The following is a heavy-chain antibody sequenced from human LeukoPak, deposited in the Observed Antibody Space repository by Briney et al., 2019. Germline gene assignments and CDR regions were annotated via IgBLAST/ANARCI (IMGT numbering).Heavy chain of an antibody. CDR3: ARRIAARPVYYYGMDV. CDR2: ISSSGSTI. Sequence: GGSLRLSCAASGFTFSSYAMSWVRQAPGKGLEWVSYISSSGSTIYYADSVKGRFTISRDNAKNSLYLQMNSLRAEDTAVYYCARRIAARPVYYYGMDVWGQGTTVTVSS. V-gene: IGHV3-48*04. CDR1: GFTFSSYA. J-gene: IGHJ6*02. D-gene: IGHD6-6*01.